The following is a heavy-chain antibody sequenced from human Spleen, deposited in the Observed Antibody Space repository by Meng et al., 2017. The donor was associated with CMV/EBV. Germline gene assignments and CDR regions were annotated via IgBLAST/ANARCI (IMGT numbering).Heavy chain of an antibody. V-gene: IGHV3-21*01. CDR1: GFTFSGYT. CDR3: AGGRTTIFGVSLFDP. CDR2: ITTSSSFI. D-gene: IGHD3-3*01. J-gene: IGHJ5*02. Sequence: SGFTFSGYTIRWVRQAPGKGLELVSSITTSSSFITYTDSVKGRFTISRDNAKNSLYLQLGSLRAEDTAMYYCAGGRTTIFGVSLFDPWGQGTLVTVSS.